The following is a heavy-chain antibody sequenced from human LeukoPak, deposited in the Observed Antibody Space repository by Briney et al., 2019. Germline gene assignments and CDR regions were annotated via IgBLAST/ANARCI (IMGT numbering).Heavy chain of an antibody. CDR2: IKQDGSQT. CDR3: ARLYCSGATCYANLDY. D-gene: IGHD2-15*01. V-gene: IGHV3-7*01. J-gene: IGHJ4*02. CDR1: GFTFSSYG. Sequence: GSLRLPCAASGFTFSSYGMHWVRQAPGKGLEWVANIKQDGSQTYYVDSVRGRFTISRDNAKNSLYLQMNSLTAEDTAVYYCARLYCSGATCYANLDYWGQGTLVAVSS.